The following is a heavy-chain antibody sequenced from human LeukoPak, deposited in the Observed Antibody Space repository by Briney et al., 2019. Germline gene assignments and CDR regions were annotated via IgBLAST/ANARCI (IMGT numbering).Heavy chain of an antibody. Sequence: PGGSQRLSCAASGFTFSSYGMHWVRQAPGKGLEWVAFIRYDGSNKYYADSVKGRFTISRDNSKNTLYLQMNSLRAEDTALYYCAKGTLAYYYYMDVWGKGTTVTISS. CDR1: GFTFSSYG. V-gene: IGHV3-30*02. CDR3: AKGTLAYYYYMDV. CDR2: IRYDGSNK. J-gene: IGHJ6*03.